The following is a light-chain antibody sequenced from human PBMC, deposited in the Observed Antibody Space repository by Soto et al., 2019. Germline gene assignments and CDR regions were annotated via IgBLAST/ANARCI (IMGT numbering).Light chain of an antibody. CDR2: DVT. J-gene: IGLJ1*01. CDR1: HNDVGNENF. V-gene: IGLV2-14*03. CDR3: FSYRSDNPGFYV. Sequence: QSVLAQPASVSGSPGQSITISCTGTHNDVGNENFVSWYQQHPDKVTKLIIYDVTRRASGISSRFSASKSGNTAYLAISGLQADDGAVYYCFSYRSDNPGFYVFGTG.